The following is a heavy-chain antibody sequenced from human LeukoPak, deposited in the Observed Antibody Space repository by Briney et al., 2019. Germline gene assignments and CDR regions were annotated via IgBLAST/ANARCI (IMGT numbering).Heavy chain of an antibody. J-gene: IGHJ4*02. Sequence: ASVKVSCKASGYTFTDYFIHWVRQAPGQGLEWMAWINPNSGGTNYAQKFQGRVTVTRDTSISTAYMELSRLRSDDTAVYYCARDNSSLGWGSDYWGQGTLVTVSS. V-gene: IGHV1-2*02. CDR1: GYTFTDYF. CDR2: INPNSGGT. D-gene: IGHD3-16*01. CDR3: ARDNSSLGWGSDY.